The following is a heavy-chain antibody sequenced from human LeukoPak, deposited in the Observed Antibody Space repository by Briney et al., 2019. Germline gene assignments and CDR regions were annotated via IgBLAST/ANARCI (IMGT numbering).Heavy chain of an antibody. J-gene: IGHJ4*02. CDR1: GFTFSDYY. Sequence: GGSLRLSCAASGFTFSDYYMSWIRQAPGKGLEWVSYISSSSSYTNYADSVKGRFTTSRDNAKNSLYLQMNSLRAEDTAVYYCARGRRDGYNFEDYWGQGTLVTVSS. D-gene: IGHD5-24*01. CDR2: ISSSSSYT. CDR3: ARGRRDGYNFEDY. V-gene: IGHV3-11*06.